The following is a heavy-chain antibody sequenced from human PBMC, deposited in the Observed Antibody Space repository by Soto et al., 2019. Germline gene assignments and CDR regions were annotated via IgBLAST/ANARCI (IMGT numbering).Heavy chain of an antibody. J-gene: IGHJ6*02. Sequence: QVQLQESGPGLVKPSQTLSLTCTVSGGSISSGGYYWSWIRQHPGKGLEWIGYIYYSGSTYYNPSLKSRVTISVDPSKNQFSLKLSSVTAADTAVYYCAREIRYCSSTSCYGASYGMDVWGQGTTVTVSS. V-gene: IGHV4-31*03. CDR3: AREIRYCSSTSCYGASYGMDV. D-gene: IGHD2-2*01. CDR2: IYYSGST. CDR1: GGSISSGGYY.